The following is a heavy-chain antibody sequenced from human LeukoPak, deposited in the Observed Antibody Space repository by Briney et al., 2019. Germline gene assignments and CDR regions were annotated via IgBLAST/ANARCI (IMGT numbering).Heavy chain of an antibody. CDR3: ARDGHIVLMVYAIDY. D-gene: IGHD2-8*01. CDR2: ISSSSSTI. Sequence: GGSLRLSCAASGFTFSSYSMNWVRQAPGKGLEWVAYISSSSSTIYYADSVKGRFTISRDNAKNSLYLQMNSLRAEDTAVYYCARDGHIVLMVYAIDYWGQGTLVTVSS. CDR1: GFTFSSYS. J-gene: IGHJ4*02. V-gene: IGHV3-48*01.